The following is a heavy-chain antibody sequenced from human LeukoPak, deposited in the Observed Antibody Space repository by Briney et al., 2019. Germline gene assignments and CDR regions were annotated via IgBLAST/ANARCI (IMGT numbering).Heavy chain of an antibody. CDR1: GGTFSSYA. J-gene: IGHJ4*02. D-gene: IGHD2-2*01. Sequence: GASVKVSCKASGGTFSSYAISWVRQAPGQGLEWMGWINPNSGGTNYAQKFQGRVTMTRDTSISTAYMELSRLRSDDTAVYYCARAPRYCSSTSCYHFDYWGQGTLVTVSS. V-gene: IGHV1-2*02. CDR2: INPNSGGT. CDR3: ARAPRYCSSTSCYHFDY.